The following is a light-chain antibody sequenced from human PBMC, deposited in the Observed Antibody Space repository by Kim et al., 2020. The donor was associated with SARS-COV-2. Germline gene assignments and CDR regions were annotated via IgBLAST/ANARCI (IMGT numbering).Light chain of an antibody. CDR3: QQANSFPWT. Sequence: ASGGDRGTITCRASQGMSSWLAWYQQKPGKAPKLLIYAASSLQSGVPSRFSGSGSGTDFTLTISSLQPEDFATYYCQQANSFPWTFGQGTKVDIK. CDR2: AAS. J-gene: IGKJ1*01. V-gene: IGKV1-12*01. CDR1: QGMSSW.